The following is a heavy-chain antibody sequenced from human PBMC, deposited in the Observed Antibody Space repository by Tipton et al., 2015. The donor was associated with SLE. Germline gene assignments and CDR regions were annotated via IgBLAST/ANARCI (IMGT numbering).Heavy chain of an antibody. CDR2: ISHTGRS. D-gene: IGHD3-22*01. J-gene: IGHJ4*02. CDR3: ARHDYDDNGYYMQYFDY. V-gene: IGHV4-38-2*02. Sequence: TLSLTCTVSGYSIDSGHFWGWIRQPPGRALEWLGSISHTGRSYYNTSLQSRITMSLDTSRNRVFLRLSSVTAADTAIYYCARHDYDDNGYYMQYFDYWGQGTLVTVSS. CDR1: GYSIDSGHF.